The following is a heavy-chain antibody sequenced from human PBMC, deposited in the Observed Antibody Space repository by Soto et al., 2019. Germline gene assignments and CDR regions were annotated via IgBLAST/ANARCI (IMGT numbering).Heavy chain of an antibody. CDR1: GYSFTSYA. V-gene: IGHV1-3*01. D-gene: IGHD2-21*02. Sequence: ASVTVSCKASGYSFTSYAMHWVRQAPGQRLEWMGWINAGNGNTKYSQKFQGRVTITRDTSASTAYMELSSLRSEDTAVYYCASEYCGGDCYSAARYGMDVWGQGTTVTVSS. CDR2: INAGNGNT. J-gene: IGHJ6*02. CDR3: ASEYCGGDCYSAARYGMDV.